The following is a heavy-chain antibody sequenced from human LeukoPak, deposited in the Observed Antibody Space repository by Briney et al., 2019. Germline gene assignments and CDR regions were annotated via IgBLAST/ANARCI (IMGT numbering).Heavy chain of an antibody. Sequence: GGSLRLSCAASGFTVSNNYMRWVRQAPGKGLEWVSLIYSGGSTYYADSVKGRFIISRDNSKNTLYLQMNSLRAEDTAVYYCAKDPADGDAFDIWGQGTMVTVSS. CDR1: GFTVSNNY. CDR3: AKDPADGDAFDI. V-gene: IGHV3-66*01. D-gene: IGHD5-24*01. CDR2: IYSGGST. J-gene: IGHJ3*02.